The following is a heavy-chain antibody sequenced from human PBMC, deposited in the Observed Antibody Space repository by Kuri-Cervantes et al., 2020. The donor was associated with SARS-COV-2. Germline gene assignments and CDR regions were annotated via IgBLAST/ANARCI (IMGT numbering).Heavy chain of an antibody. CDR2: IYHSGST. D-gene: IGHD3-22*01. Sequence: GSLRLSCTVSDGSISNYYWSWIRQPPGKGLEWIGYIYHSGSTNYNPSLNSRVTISIDTSKNQFALRLSTVTAADTAVYYFARGGTYYYDRSGFDWFDPWGQGTLVTVSS. CDR1: DGSISNYY. V-gene: IGHV4-59*01. CDR3: ARGGTYYYDRSGFDWFDP. J-gene: IGHJ5*02.